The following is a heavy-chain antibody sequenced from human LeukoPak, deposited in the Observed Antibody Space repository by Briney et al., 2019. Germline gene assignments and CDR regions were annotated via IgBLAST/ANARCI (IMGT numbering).Heavy chain of an antibody. V-gene: IGHV4-59*11. J-gene: IGHJ5*02. D-gene: IGHD6-19*01. Sequence: SETLSLTCTVSGGSISSHYWSWIRQPPGKGLEWIGYIYYSGSTNYNPSLKSRVTISVDTSENQFSLKLSSVTAADTAVYYCASEVVAVASGDWFDPCGQGTLVTVSS. CDR3: ASEVVAVASGDWFDP. CDR2: IYYSGST. CDR1: GGSISSHY.